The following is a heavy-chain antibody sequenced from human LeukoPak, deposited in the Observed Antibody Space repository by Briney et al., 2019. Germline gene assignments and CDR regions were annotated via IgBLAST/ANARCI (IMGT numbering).Heavy chain of an antibody. Sequence: PGGSLRLSCAASGFTFSSYAMSWVRQAPGKGLEWVSGISGSGGRTYYADSVKGRFTISRDNSKNTLYLQMNSLRAEDTAVYYCAKDGYTEWLGLYYFDYWGQGTLVTVSS. D-gene: IGHD6-19*01. J-gene: IGHJ4*02. V-gene: IGHV3-23*01. CDR1: GFTFSSYA. CDR2: ISGSGGRT. CDR3: AKDGYTEWLGLYYFDY.